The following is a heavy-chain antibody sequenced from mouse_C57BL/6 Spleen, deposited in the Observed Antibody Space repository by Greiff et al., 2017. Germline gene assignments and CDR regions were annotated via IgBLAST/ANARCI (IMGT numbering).Heavy chain of an antibody. J-gene: IGHJ2*01. CDR3: ARGITTVAASYFDY. V-gene: IGHV1-39*01. D-gene: IGHD1-1*01. Sequence: VHVKQSGPELVKPGASVKISCKASGYSFTDYNMNWVKQSNGKSLEWIGVINPNYGTTSYNQKFKGKATLTVDQSSSTAYMQLNSLTSEDSAVYYCARGITTVAASYFDYWGQGTTLTVSS. CDR1: GYSFTDYN. CDR2: INPNYGTT.